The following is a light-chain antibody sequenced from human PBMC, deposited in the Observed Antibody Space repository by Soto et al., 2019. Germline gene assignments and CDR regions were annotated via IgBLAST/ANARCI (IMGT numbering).Light chain of an antibody. J-gene: IGLJ3*02. V-gene: IGLV2-14*01. CDR3: SSYTSSSPVV. CDR2: DVT. Sequence: QSALTQPASVSGSPGQSVTISCSGSSSDVGAYNYVSWYQRHPGKAPKLMIYDVTNRHSGVSNRFSGSKAGNTASLTISGLQAEDEADYFCSSYTSSSPVVFGGGTKVTVL. CDR1: SSDVGAYNY.